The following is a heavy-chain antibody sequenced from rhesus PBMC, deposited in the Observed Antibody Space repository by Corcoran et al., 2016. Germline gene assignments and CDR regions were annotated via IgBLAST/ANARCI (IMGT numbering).Heavy chain of an antibody. CDR3: ARGRSGTVTAIDY. CDR1: GFSTRRGYG. D-gene: IGHD4-23*01. Sequence: QVQLQESGPGLVKPSEPLSPTCAVSGFSTRRGYGLPCIRPPPRPGLEWIGYIGGRSGNTNNNPSLKRRVTISKDTSKNQLSLKMSCVTAADTAVYYCARGRSGTVTAIDYWGQGVLVTVSS. J-gene: IGHJ4*01. CDR2: IGGRSGNT. V-gene: IGHV4-127*01.